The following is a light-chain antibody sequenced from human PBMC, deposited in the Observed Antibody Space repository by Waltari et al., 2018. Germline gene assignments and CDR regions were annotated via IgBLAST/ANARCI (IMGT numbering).Light chain of an antibody. CDR2: SDN. V-gene: IGLV1-47*02. CDR3: AAWDDRVRGRV. J-gene: IGLJ3*02. Sequence: QSVLTQPPSASGTPGQRVTISCSGSTSNIGANLVYWYQQLPGTPPKLLIYSDNQRPSGVPERFSDSQSGTSASLAISGLRSGDEADYYCAAWDDRVRGRVFGGGTKLTVL. CDR1: TSNIGANL.